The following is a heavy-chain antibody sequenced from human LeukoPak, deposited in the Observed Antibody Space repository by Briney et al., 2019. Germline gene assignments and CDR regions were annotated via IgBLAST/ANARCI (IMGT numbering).Heavy chain of an antibody. Sequence: GGSLRLSCAASGFTFSSYAMSWVRQAPGKGLEWVSGISGSGGGTYYADSVKGRFTISRDNSKNTLYLQMNSLRAEDTAVYYCAKDHTSYQGDFDFWGQGTLVTVSS. J-gene: IGHJ4*02. CDR1: GFTFSSYA. D-gene: IGHD2-2*01. V-gene: IGHV3-23*01. CDR2: ISGSGGGT. CDR3: AKDHTSYQGDFDF.